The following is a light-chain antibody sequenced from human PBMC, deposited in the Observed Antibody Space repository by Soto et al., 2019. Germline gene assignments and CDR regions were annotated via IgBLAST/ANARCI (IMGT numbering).Light chain of an antibody. V-gene: IGLV2-8*01. CDR2: EVN. Sequence: QSALTQPPSASGSPGQSVAISCTGTSSDVGGYNYVSWYQQHPGKAPRLMIYEVNKRPSGVPDRFSGSKSGNTASLTISALQADDEADYFCCSSAPESTYVFGTGTKLTVL. J-gene: IGLJ1*01. CDR1: SSDVGGYNY. CDR3: CSSAPESTYV.